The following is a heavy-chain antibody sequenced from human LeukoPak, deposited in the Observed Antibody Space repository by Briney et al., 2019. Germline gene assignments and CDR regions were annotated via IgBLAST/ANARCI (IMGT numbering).Heavy chain of an antibody. CDR1: GFTFSNSA. Sequence: PGGSLRLSCAASGFTFSNSAMNWVRQAPGMGLEWVSAISVSGGDAFYADSVKGRFTIYRDNSKNTLYLQMNSLRAEDTAVYYCAKDLAEAYYYGSGSYYSSNWSPGPFDYWGQGTLVTVSS. CDR2: ISVSGGDA. J-gene: IGHJ4*02. V-gene: IGHV3-23*01. D-gene: IGHD3-10*01. CDR3: AKDLAEAYYYGSGSYYSSNWSPGPFDY.